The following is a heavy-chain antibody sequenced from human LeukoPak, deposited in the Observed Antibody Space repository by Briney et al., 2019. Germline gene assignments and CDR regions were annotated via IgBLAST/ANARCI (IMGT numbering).Heavy chain of an antibody. J-gene: IGHJ6*02. D-gene: IGHD4-11*01. Sequence: SETLSLTCSVSGGSISTYYWSWIRQPPGKGLEGIGYIYYSGSTNYNPSLKSRVIISVDTSKNQFSLDLTSVTAADSAVYFCARSYSNFYYGMDVWGQGTTVTVSS. CDR1: GGSISTYY. CDR3: ARSYSNFYYGMDV. V-gene: IGHV4-59*01. CDR2: IYYSGST.